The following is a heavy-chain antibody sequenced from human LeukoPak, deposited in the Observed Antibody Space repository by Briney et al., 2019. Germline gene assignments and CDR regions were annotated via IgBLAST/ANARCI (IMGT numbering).Heavy chain of an antibody. CDR1: GFTFSSYA. Sequence: GGSLRLFCAASGFTFSSYAMSWVRQAPGKGLEWVSAISGSGGSTYYADSVKGRFTISRDNSKNTLYLQMNSLRAEDTAVYYCAKLSPRGSEVVVITSFDYWGQGTLVTVSS. D-gene: IGHD3-22*01. CDR2: ISGSGGST. J-gene: IGHJ4*02. V-gene: IGHV3-23*01. CDR3: AKLSPRGSEVVVITSFDY.